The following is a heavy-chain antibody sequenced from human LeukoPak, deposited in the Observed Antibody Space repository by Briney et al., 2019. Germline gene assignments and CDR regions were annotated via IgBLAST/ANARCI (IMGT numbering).Heavy chain of an antibody. V-gene: IGHV3-7*01. CDR1: GFTFSSYW. D-gene: IGHD4-17*01. J-gene: IGHJ4*02. Sequence: GGSLRHSCAASGFTFSSYWMSWVREAPGKGLEWVANIKQDGSEKYYVDSVKGRFTISRDNAKNSLYLQMNSLRAEDTAVYYSARAADYGDYVLFDYWGQGTLVTVSS. CDR2: IKQDGSEK. CDR3: ARAADYGDYVLFDY.